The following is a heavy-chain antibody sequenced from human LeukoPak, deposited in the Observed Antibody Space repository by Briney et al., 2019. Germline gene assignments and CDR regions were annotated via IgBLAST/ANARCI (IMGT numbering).Heavy chain of an antibody. CDR3: AKRLTGWQQLVAGGWFDP. V-gene: IGHV3-73*01. J-gene: IGHJ5*02. CDR1: GFTFSASA. D-gene: IGHD6-13*01. CDR2: IKSKASNYAT. Sequence: GGSLRLSCAASGFTFSASAMHWVRQTSGKGLEWVGRIKSKASNYATAYAASVKGRFTISRDNSKNTLYLQMNSLRAEDTAVYYCAKRLTGWQQLVAGGWFDPWGQGTLVTVSS.